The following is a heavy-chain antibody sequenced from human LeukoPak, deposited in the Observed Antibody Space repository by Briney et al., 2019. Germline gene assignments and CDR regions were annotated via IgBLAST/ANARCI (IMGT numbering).Heavy chain of an antibody. CDR1: GFTFSSYG. CDR2: ISYDGSNK. D-gene: IGHD3-3*01. CDR3: ARPWSGSYNWFDP. Sequence: PGRSLRLSCAASGFTFSSYGMHWVRQAPGKGLEWVAVISYDGSNKYYADSVKGRFTISRDNSKNTLYLQMNSLRAEDTAVYYCARPWSGSYNWFDPWGQGTLVTVSS. J-gene: IGHJ5*02. V-gene: IGHV3-30*03.